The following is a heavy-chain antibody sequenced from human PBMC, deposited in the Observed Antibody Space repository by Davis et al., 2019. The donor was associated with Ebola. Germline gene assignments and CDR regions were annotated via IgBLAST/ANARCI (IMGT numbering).Heavy chain of an antibody. Sequence: GESLKISCAASGFAFSIYAMSWVRQAPGKGLEWVSAIRSSDTSTFYANSVMGRFTISRDNSKNTLYLQMNSLRDEDTAVYYCARVNLWSRGWAMDVWGKGTTVTVSS. CDR3: ARVNLWSRGWAMDV. CDR1: GFAFSIYA. D-gene: IGHD2-21*01. J-gene: IGHJ6*04. CDR2: IRSSDTST. V-gene: IGHV3-23*01.